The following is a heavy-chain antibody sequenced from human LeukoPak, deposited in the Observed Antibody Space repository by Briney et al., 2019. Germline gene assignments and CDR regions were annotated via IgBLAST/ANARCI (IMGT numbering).Heavy chain of an antibody. CDR1: GDSVSSNSAA. J-gene: IGHJ5*02. CDR3: ARDREYSSGWYLEYNWFDP. CDR2: TYYRSKWYN. Sequence: SQTLSLTCAISGDSVSSNSAAWNWIRQSPSRGLEWLGRTYYRSKWYNDYAVSVKSRITINPDTSKNQFSLQLNSVTPEDTAVYYCARDREYSSGWYLEYNWFDPWGQGTLVTVSS. V-gene: IGHV6-1*01. D-gene: IGHD6-19*01.